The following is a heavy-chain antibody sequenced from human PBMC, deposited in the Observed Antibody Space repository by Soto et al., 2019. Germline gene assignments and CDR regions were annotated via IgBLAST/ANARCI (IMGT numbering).Heavy chain of an antibody. Sequence: SVKVSCKASGGTFSSYAISWVRQAPGQGLEWMGGIIPIFGTANYAQKFQGGVTITADESTSTAYMELSSLRSEDTAVYYCARGGDGYNNGAFDYWGQGTLVTVSS. D-gene: IGHD4-4*01. CDR1: GGTFSSYA. CDR3: ARGGDGYNNGAFDY. V-gene: IGHV1-69*13. CDR2: IIPIFGTA. J-gene: IGHJ4*02.